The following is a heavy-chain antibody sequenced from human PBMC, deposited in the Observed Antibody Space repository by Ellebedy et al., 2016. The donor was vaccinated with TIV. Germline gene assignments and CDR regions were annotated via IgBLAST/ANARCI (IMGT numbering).Heavy chain of an antibody. CDR1: GITLSDYP. Sequence: GESLKISCAASGITLSDYPMNWIRQAPGKGLEWVSYINSRDNTIYYAHSVKGRLTNSRDNAKNSVYLDMNSIRDEDSAVYYCASLPPDCGGDCYANWYFNLWGRGTLVTVSS. J-gene: IGHJ2*01. CDR3: ASLPPDCGGDCYANWYFNL. D-gene: IGHD2-21*02. CDR2: INSRDNTI. V-gene: IGHV3-11*01.